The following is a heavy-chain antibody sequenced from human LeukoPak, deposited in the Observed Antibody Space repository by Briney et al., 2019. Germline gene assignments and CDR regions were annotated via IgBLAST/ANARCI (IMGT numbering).Heavy chain of an antibody. V-gene: IGHV3-30*02. CDR3: AKGKYYMDV. CDR2: LRYDGSDK. Sequence: GGSLRLSCAASGFTFNNYGMHWVRQAPAKGLQWVAFLRYDGSDKDYADSVKGRFTISRDNSKNTLYLQMDSLRAEDTAVYYCAKGKYYMDVWGKGTTVTVSS. CDR1: GFTFNNYG. J-gene: IGHJ6*03.